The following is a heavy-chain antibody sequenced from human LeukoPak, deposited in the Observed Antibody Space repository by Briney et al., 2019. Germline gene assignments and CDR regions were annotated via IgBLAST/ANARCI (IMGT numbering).Heavy chain of an antibody. D-gene: IGHD6-19*01. CDR3: ARDRLMAGTPTNWFDP. J-gene: IGHJ5*02. Sequence: PSETLPLTCTVSGGSISSYYWSWIRQPPGKGLEWIGYIYYSGSTNYNPSLKSRVTISVDTSKNQFSLKLSSVTAADTAVYYCARDRLMAGTPTNWFDPWGQGTLVTVSS. V-gene: IGHV4-59*01. CDR2: IYYSGST. CDR1: GGSISSYY.